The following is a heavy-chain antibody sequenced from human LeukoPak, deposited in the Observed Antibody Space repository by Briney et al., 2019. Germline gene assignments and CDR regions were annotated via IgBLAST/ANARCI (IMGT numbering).Heavy chain of an antibody. Sequence: SETLSLTCAVYGGTFSGYYWSWIRQPPGKGLEWIGEINHSGSTNYNPSLKSRVTISVDTSKNQFSLKLSSVTAADTAVYYCARGGLGARLLWFGEAPPYCYYYGMDVWGQGTTVTVSS. CDR1: GGTFSGYY. CDR3: ARGGLGARLLWFGEAPPYCYYYGMDV. J-gene: IGHJ6*02. D-gene: IGHD3-10*01. V-gene: IGHV4-34*01. CDR2: INHSGST.